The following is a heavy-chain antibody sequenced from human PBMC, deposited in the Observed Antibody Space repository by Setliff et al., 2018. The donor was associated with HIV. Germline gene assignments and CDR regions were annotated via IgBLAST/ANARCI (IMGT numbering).Heavy chain of an antibody. CDR1: GGTFSSYA. Sequence: SVKVSCKASGGTFSSYAISWVRQAPGQGLEWMGGIIPNLGIANYAQKFQGRVTITADESTSTAYMELSSLRSEDTAVYYCAGQHGRFSGDYFDYWGQGTLVTVSS. CDR3: AGQHGRFSGDYFDY. V-gene: IGHV1-69*10. CDR2: IIPNLGIA. D-gene: IGHD2-21*01. J-gene: IGHJ4*02.